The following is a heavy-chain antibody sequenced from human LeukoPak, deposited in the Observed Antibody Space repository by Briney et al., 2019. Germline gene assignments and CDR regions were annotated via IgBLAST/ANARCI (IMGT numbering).Heavy chain of an antibody. V-gene: IGHV3-23*01. J-gene: IGHJ5*02. CDR3: ARDARHYDLLTGYQRGVFDP. CDR2: ISGSGAST. CDR1: GFTFSNYA. Sequence: PGGSLRLSCAVSGFTFSNYAMNWVRQAPGKGLEWVSAISGSGASTYYGDSVKGRFTISRDNSKNTLFLQMNSLRAEDTAVYYCARDARHYDLLTGYQRGVFDPWGQGTLVIVSP. D-gene: IGHD3/OR15-3a*01.